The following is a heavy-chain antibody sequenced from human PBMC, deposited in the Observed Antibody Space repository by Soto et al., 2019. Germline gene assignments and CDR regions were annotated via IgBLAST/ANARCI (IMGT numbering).Heavy chain of an antibody. CDR1: GGSISSGGYS. CDR3: XRMTYYYDSSGYNWFDP. J-gene: IGHJ5*02. V-gene: IGHV4-30-2*01. D-gene: IGHD3-22*01. Sequence: PSETLSLTCTVSGGSISSGGYSWSWIRQPPGKGLEWIGYIYHSGSTYYNPSLKSRVTISVDRSKNQFSLKLSSVTAADTAVYYCXRMTYYYDSSGYNWFDPWGQGTLVTVSS. CDR2: IYHSGST.